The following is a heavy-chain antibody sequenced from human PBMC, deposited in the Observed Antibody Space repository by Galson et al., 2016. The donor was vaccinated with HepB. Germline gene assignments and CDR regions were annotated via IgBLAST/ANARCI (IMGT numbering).Heavy chain of an antibody. Sequence: SLRLSCAVSGFPVSSNYMTWVRQAPGKGPEWVSVIHTGGNTYYADSVKGRFIISRDNFKNILYLQMNSLRVGDTAVYYCVPRSAGMDVWGQGTTVTVSS. CDR1: GFPVSSNY. CDR2: IHTGGNT. CDR3: VPRSAGMDV. V-gene: IGHV3-53*01. J-gene: IGHJ6*02.